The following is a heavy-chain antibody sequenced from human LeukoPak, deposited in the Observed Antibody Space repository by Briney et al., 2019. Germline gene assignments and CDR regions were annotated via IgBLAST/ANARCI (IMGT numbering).Heavy chain of an antibody. Sequence: ASVKVSCKASAYTFTGYYMHWVRQAPGQGLEWMGWINTNSGGTNYAQKFQGRVAMTRDTSISTAYMELSRLRSDDTAVYYCARVHSSYDSSGYYVPGGEGTLVTVSS. V-gene: IGHV1-2*02. CDR3: ARVHSSYDSSGYYVP. CDR2: INTNSGGT. J-gene: IGHJ5*02. CDR1: AYTFTGYY. D-gene: IGHD3-22*01.